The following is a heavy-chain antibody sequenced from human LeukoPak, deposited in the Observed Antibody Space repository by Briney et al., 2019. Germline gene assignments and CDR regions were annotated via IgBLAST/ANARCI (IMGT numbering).Heavy chain of an antibody. CDR3: ARVLVVAATVGSDY. CDR1: GGSFSGYY. Sequence: SETLSLTCAVYGGSFSGYYWSWIRQPPGKGLEWTGEINHSGSTNYNPSLKSRVTISVDTSKNQFSLKLSSVTAADTAVYYCARVLVVAATVGSDYWGQGTLVTVSS. D-gene: IGHD2-15*01. J-gene: IGHJ4*02. CDR2: INHSGST. V-gene: IGHV4-34*01.